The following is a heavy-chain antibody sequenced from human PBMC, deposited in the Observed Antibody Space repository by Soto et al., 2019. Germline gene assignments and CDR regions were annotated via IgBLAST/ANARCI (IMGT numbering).Heavy chain of an antibody. CDR2: IYYSGST. D-gene: IGHD3-22*01. CDR3: ARELVSIGIVVVPRGLDY. V-gene: IGHV4-30-4*01. Sequence: SETLSLTSTVSGGSIISGDCYWSWIRQPPGKGLEWIGYIYYSGSTYYNPSLKSRVTISVDTSKNQFSLKLSSVTAADTAVYYCARELVSIGIVVVPRGLDYWGQGTLVTVSS. J-gene: IGHJ4*02. CDR1: GGSIISGDCY.